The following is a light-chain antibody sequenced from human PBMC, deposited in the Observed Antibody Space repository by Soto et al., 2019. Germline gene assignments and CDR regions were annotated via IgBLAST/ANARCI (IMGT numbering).Light chain of an antibody. V-gene: IGKV3-20*01. Sequence: EIVLTQSPDTLSLSPGERATVSCRASQSVSTDSLAWYQQRPGQAPRPLIYAASRRATGTPDRFSGSGSGTDFTLTISTLEPEDFAVYYCQQYGNSHFTFGPGTKVDIK. CDR3: QQYGNSHFT. CDR2: AAS. J-gene: IGKJ3*01. CDR1: QSVSTDS.